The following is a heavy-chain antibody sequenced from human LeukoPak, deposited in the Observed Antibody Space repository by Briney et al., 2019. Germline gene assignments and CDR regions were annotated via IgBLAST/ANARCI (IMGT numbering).Heavy chain of an antibody. CDR2: ISGSGGST. CDR3: AKDIGSSRTIN. D-gene: IGHD6-6*01. J-gene: IGHJ4*02. Sequence: GSLRLSCAASGFTFSSYAMSWVRQAPGNGLEWVSAISGSGGSTYYADSVKGRFTISRDNSKNTLYLQMNSLRAEDTAVYYCAKDIGSSRTINWGQGTLVTVSS. V-gene: IGHV3-23*01. CDR1: GFTFSSYA.